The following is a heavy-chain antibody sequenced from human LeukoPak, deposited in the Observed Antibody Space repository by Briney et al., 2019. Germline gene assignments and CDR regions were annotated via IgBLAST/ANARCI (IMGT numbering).Heavy chain of an antibody. CDR2: ISAYNGNT. D-gene: IGHD3-22*01. CDR3: AREENYYDSSGYYSPDV. V-gene: IGHV1-18*01. CDR1: GYTFTSYG. J-gene: IGHJ6*04. Sequence: ASVKVSCKASGYTFTSYGISWVRQAPGQGLEWMGWISAYNGNTNYAQKLQGRVTMTTDTSTSTAYMELRSLRSDDTAVYYCAREENYYDSSGYYSPDVWGKGTTVTVSS.